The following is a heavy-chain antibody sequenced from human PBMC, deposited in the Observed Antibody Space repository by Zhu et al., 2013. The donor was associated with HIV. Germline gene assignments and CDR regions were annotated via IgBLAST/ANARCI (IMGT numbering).Heavy chain of an antibody. V-gene: IGHV1-18*01. Sequence: QLQLVQSGAEVKKPGASVKVSCKASGYTFISYGISWVRQAPGQGLEWMGWISGYNGNANYAQKFQGRITMTTDPVTSTVSMELRSLRSDDTAVYYCAREGDTTGYFYHYYGMDVWGQGTTVTVSS. CDR2: ISGYNGNA. CDR1: GYTFISYG. D-gene: IGHD3-22*01. CDR3: AREGDTTGYFYHYYGMDV. J-gene: IGHJ6*02.